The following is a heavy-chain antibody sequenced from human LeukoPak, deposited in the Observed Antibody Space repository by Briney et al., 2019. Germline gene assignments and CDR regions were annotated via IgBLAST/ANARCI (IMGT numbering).Heavy chain of an antibody. CDR1: GFTFDDYA. V-gene: IGHV3-9*01. Sequence: GGSLRLSCAASGFTFDDYAMHWVRQAPGKGLEWVSGISWNSGSIGYADSVKGRFTISRDNAKNSLYLQMNSLRAEDTAVYYCARGSPGYDQRAQKCPFDYWGQGTLVTVSS. D-gene: IGHD5-12*01. CDR3: ARGSPGYDQRAQKCPFDY. CDR2: ISWNSGSI. J-gene: IGHJ4*02.